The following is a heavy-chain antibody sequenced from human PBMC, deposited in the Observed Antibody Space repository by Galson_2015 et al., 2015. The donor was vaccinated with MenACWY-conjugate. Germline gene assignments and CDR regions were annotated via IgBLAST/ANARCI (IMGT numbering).Heavy chain of an antibody. V-gene: IGHV4-59*01. CDR2: FSGST. J-gene: IGHJ5*02. D-gene: IGHD2-15*01. Sequence: FSGSTNYNPSLKSRVTISVDTSKNQFSLKLSSVTAADTAVYYCARVIGYCSGGSCYGQFDPWGQGTLVTVSS. CDR3: ARVIGYCSGGSCYGQFDP.